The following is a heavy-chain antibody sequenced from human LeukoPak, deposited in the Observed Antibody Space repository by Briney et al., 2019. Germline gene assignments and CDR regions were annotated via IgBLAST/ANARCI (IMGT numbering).Heavy chain of an antibody. CDR1: GFSFSNYG. CDR2: ICYDGSNK. Sequence: GGSLRLSCAASGFSFSNYGMHWVRQPPGKGLEWVAVICYDGSNKYYADSVKGRFTISRDNSKNTLYVQMSSLRAEDTAVYYCARSNNGGWGYCDYWGQGSLVTVSS. D-gene: IGHD3-16*01. CDR3: ARSNNGGWGYCDY. V-gene: IGHV3-33*01. J-gene: IGHJ4*02.